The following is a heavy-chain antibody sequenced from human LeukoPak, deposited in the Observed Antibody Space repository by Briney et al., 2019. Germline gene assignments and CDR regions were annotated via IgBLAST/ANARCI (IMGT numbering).Heavy chain of an antibody. CDR1: GFTFSSYA. D-gene: IGHD3-22*01. Sequence: PGGSLRLSCAASGFTFSSYAMSWVRQAPGKGLEWVSAISGSGGSTYYADSVKGRFTISRDNSKNTLYLQMNSLRAEDTAVYYCATSHPYYYDSSGYRGVGAFDIWGQGTMVTVSS. V-gene: IGHV3-23*01. CDR2: ISGSGGST. J-gene: IGHJ3*02. CDR3: ATSHPYYYDSSGYRGVGAFDI.